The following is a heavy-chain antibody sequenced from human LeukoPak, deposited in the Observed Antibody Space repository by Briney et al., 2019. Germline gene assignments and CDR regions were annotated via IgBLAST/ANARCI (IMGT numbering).Heavy chain of an antibody. CDR3: AKDTGYSSL. D-gene: IGHD6-19*01. J-gene: IGHJ4*02. Sequence: GGSLRLSCAASGFTLRDYGMHWVRQAPGKGLEWVAIISYDGRSNYADFVKGRFTISRDNSENTVYLQMSSLRPEDTAMYHCAKDTGYSSLWGQGTLVTVSA. CDR2: ISYDGRS. CDR1: GFTLRDYG. V-gene: IGHV3-30*18.